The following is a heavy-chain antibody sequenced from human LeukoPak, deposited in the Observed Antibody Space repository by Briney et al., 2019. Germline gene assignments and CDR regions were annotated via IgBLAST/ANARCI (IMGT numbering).Heavy chain of an antibody. CDR2: ISGSGGST. CDR3: AKSPRGDGSSRVDY. CDR1: GFTFSSYA. J-gene: IGHJ4*02. V-gene: IGHV3-23*01. D-gene: IGHD1-26*01. Sequence: PGGSLRLSCAASGFTFSSYAMSWVRQAPGKGLEWVSAISGSGGSTYYADSVKGRFTISRDNSKNTLYLQMNSLRAEDTAVYYCAKSPRGDGSSRVDYWGQGTLVTVSS.